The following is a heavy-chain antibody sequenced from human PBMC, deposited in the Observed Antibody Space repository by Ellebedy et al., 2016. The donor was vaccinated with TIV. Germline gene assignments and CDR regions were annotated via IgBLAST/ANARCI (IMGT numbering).Heavy chain of an antibody. CDR1: GYTLMSYG. Sequence: AASVKVSCKASGYTLMSYGICWVRQAPGQGLEWMGWVSPYDGNTNYAQKFQGRVTMTIDTSTSTAYMELRSLRSDDTAVYYCARDFSGRIHTGMEWDSFDIWGQGTMVTVSS. CDR2: VSPYDGNT. CDR3: ARDFSGRIHTGMEWDSFDI. V-gene: IGHV1-18*01. J-gene: IGHJ3*02. D-gene: IGHD5-18*01.